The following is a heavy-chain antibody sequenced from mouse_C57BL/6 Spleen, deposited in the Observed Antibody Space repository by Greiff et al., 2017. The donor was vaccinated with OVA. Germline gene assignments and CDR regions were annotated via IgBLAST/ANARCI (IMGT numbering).Heavy chain of an antibody. CDR2: IYPRDGST. CDR1: GYTFTSYD. D-gene: IGHD1-1*01. J-gene: IGHJ1*03. V-gene: IGHV1-85*01. Sequence: VMLVESGPELVKPGASVKLSCKASGYTFTSYDINWVKQRPGQGLEWIGWIYPRDGSTKYNEKFKGKATLTVDTSSSTAYMELHSLTSEDSAVYFCARYGYYGSSLYWYFDVWGTGTTVTVSS. CDR3: ARYGYYGSSLYWYFDV.